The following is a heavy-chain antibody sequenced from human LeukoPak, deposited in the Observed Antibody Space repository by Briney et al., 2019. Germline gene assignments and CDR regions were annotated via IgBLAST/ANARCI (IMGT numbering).Heavy chain of an antibody. D-gene: IGHD2-2*01. V-gene: IGHV4-30-4*01. J-gene: IGHJ6*02. Sequence: SETLSLTCTVSGGSISSGDYYWSWIRQPPGKGLEWIGYIYYSGSTYYNPSLKSRVTISVDTSKNQFSLKLSSVTAADTAVYYCARAGEYCSSTSCYVVYYGMDVWGQGTTVTVSS. CDR3: ARAGEYCSSTSCYVVYYGMDV. CDR1: GGSISSGDYY. CDR2: IYYSGST.